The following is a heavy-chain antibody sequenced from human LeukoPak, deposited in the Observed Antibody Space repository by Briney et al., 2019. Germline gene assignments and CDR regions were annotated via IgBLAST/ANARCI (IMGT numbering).Heavy chain of an antibody. J-gene: IGHJ5*02. CDR3: ARVIGYCSGGSCYNWFDP. V-gene: IGHV4-4*07. CDR2: IYTSGST. Sequence: SETLSLTCTVSGGSISSYYWSWIRQPAGKGLEWIGRIYTSGSTNYNPSLKSRVTMSVDTSKNQFSLKLSSVTAADTAVYYCARVIGYCSGGSCYNWFDPWGQGTLVTVAS. CDR1: GGSISSYY. D-gene: IGHD2-15*01.